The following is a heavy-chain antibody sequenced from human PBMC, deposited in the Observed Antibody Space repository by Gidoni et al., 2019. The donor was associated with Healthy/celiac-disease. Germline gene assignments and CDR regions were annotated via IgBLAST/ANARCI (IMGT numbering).Heavy chain of an antibody. V-gene: IGHV4-38-2*01. CDR1: GYSISSGYY. Sequence: QVQLQESGPGLVKPSETLSLTCAVSGYSISSGYYWGWIRQPPGKGLEWIGSIYHSGSTYYNPSLKSRVTISVDTSKNQFSLKLSSVTAADTAVYYCARVPLRSGYKPDAFDIWGQGTMVTVSS. CDR2: IYHSGST. D-gene: IGHD3-22*01. CDR3: ARVPLRSGYKPDAFDI. J-gene: IGHJ3*02.